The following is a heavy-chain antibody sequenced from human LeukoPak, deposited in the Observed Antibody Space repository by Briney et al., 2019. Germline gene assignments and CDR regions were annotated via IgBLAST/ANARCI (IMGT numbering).Heavy chain of an antibody. CDR1: GYTFTSYG. D-gene: IGHD6-6*01. J-gene: IGHJ6*02. Sequence: KVSCKASGYTFTSYGISWVRQAPGQGLEWMGGIIPIFGTANYAQKFQGRVTITADESTSTAYMELSSLRSEDTAVYYCARYSSSSVSTSSYYYYGMDVWGQGTTVTVSS. V-gene: IGHV1-69*01. CDR3: ARYSSSSVSTSSYYYYGMDV. CDR2: IIPIFGTA.